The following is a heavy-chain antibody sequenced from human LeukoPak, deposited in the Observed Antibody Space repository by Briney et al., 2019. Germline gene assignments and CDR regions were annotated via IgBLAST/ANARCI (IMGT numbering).Heavy chain of an antibody. CDR1: GFTFSSYW. CDR2: IKQDGSEK. Sequence: GGSLRLSCAASGFTFSSYWMSWVRQAPGKGLEWVANIKQDGSEKYYVDSVKGRFTISRDNAKNSLYLQMNSLRAEDTAVYYCARDISTYYYDSSGYKHFDYWGQGTLVTVSS. D-gene: IGHD3-22*01. V-gene: IGHV3-7*01. J-gene: IGHJ4*02. CDR3: ARDISTYYYDSSGYKHFDY.